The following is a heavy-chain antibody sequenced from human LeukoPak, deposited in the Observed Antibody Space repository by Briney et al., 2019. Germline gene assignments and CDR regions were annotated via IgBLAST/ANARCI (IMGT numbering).Heavy chain of an antibody. D-gene: IGHD3-10*01. Sequence: GRSLRLSCAASGFTFSSYAMHWVGQAPGKGLEWVAVISYDGSNKYYADSVKGRFTISRDNSKNTLYLQMNSLRAEDTAVYYCARPYGSGSYYIQGVGYWGQGTLVTVSS. CDR1: GFTFSSYA. J-gene: IGHJ4*02. CDR3: ARPYGSGSYYIQGVGY. V-gene: IGHV3-30-3*01. CDR2: ISYDGSNK.